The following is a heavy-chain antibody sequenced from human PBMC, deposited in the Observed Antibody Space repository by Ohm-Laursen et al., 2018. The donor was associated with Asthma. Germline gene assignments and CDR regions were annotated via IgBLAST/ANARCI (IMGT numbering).Heavy chain of an antibody. D-gene: IGHD4-17*01. CDR1: GLTFNSYW. Sequence: GSLRLSCTASGLTFNSYWMTWVRQAPGKGPEWVAHIKEDGSEESYLASVKGRFTISRDNAKNSLYLQMNSLRAEDTAVYYCARVYDYGDYVDYWGQGTLVTVSS. CDR3: ARVYDYGDYVDY. CDR2: IKEDGSEE. J-gene: IGHJ4*02. V-gene: IGHV3-7*05.